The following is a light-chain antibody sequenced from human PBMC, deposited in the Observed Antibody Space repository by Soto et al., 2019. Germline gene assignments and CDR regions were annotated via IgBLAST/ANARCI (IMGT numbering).Light chain of an antibody. CDR3: SSYTSSSTLVV. J-gene: IGLJ2*01. CDR1: SSDVGGYNY. V-gene: IGLV2-14*01. CDR2: DVT. Sequence: QSALTQPASVSGSPGQSITISCTGNSSDVGGYNYVSWYQQHPGKAPKLMIYDVTNRPSGVSNRFSGSKSGNTASLTISGLQAEDAADYYCSSYTSSSTLVVFGGGTKLTVL.